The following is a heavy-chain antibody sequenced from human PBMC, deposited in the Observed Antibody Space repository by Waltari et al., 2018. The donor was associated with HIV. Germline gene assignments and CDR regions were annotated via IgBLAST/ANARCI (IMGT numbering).Heavy chain of an antibody. J-gene: IGHJ4*02. Sequence: QVRLVESGGGVVQPGRSLRLSCAASGFTFNTYAMHWVRQAPGKGLEWVAVKSYDGGHKYYADSWQGRFTISRDNSENTVYLHANSLRADDTALYYCSRDSYGAALDYWGQGTLVTVSS. D-gene: IGHD6-13*01. CDR1: GFTFNTYA. CDR2: KSYDGGHK. V-gene: IGHV3-30*01. CDR3: SRDSYGAALDY.